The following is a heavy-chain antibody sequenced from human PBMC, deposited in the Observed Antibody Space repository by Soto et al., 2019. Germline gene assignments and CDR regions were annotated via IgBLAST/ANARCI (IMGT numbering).Heavy chain of an antibody. CDR1: GFTFSSYA. CDR3: AKNHVYHRTPMGYGMDV. D-gene: IGHD2-15*01. J-gene: IGHJ6*02. Sequence: GGSLRLSCAASGFTFSSYAMSWVRQAPGKGLEWVSAISGSGGSTYYADSVKGRFAISRDNSKNTLYLQMNSLRADGTAVYYCAKNHVYHRTPMGYGMDVWGQGTTVTVSS. V-gene: IGHV3-23*01. CDR2: ISGSGGST.